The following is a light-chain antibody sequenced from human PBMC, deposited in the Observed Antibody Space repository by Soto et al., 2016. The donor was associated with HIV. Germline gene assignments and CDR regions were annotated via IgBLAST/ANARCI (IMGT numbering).Light chain of an antibody. CDR2: KVS. Sequence: DVVMTQSPLSLPVTLGQPASISCRSSQSLVHSDGNTYLNWFQQRPGQSPRRLIYKVSNRDSGVPDRFSGSGSGTDFTLKISRVEAEDVGVYYCMQGTHWPPWTFGQGTKVGN. CDR3: MQGTHWPPWT. J-gene: IGKJ1*01. CDR1: QSLVHSDGNTY. V-gene: IGKV2-30*02.